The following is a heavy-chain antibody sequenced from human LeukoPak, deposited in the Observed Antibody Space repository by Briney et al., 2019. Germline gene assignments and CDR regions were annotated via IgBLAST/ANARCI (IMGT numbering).Heavy chain of an antibody. CDR2: IIPIFGTA. V-gene: IGHV1-69*05. Sequence: SVKVSCKASGGTFSSYAISWVRQAPGQGLEWMGGIIPIFGTANYAQKFQGRVTITTDESTSTAYMELSSLRSEDTAVYYCARDAAPTREAYDSSGYYLAGFDPWGQGTLVTVSS. D-gene: IGHD3-22*01. J-gene: IGHJ5*02. CDR1: GGTFSSYA. CDR3: ARDAAPTREAYDSSGYYLAGFDP.